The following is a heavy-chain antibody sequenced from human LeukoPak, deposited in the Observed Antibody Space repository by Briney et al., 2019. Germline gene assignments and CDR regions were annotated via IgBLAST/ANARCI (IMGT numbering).Heavy chain of an antibody. Sequence: PSETLSLTCTVSGGSISSYYWSWIRQPAGKGLEWIGRIYTSGSTNYNPSLKSRVTMSVGTSKNQFSLKLSSVTAADTAVYYCAREGFGYYDFWSGYYIRWFDPWGQGTLVTVSS. V-gene: IGHV4-4*07. D-gene: IGHD3-3*01. J-gene: IGHJ5*02. CDR1: GGSISSYY. CDR2: IYTSGST. CDR3: AREGFGYYDFWSGYYIRWFDP.